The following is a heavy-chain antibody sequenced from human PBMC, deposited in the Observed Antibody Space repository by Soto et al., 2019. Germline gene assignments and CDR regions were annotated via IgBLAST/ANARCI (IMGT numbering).Heavy chain of an antibody. CDR1: GFTFSSHW. D-gene: IGHD6-13*01. Sequence: EVQLVESGGGLVQPGGSLRLSCAASGFTFSSHWMHWVRQAPGKGLVWVSRIKSDGSSTTYADSVRGRFTISRDNAKNTLYLQMNSLGAGDTAVYYCATGYSSSWYYTLGYWGQGNLVTVSS. V-gene: IGHV3-74*01. CDR3: ATGYSSSWYYTLGY. CDR2: IKSDGSST. J-gene: IGHJ4*02.